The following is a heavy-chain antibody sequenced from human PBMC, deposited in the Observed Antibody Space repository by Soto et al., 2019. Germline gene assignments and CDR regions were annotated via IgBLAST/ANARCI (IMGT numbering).Heavy chain of an antibody. Sequence: GASVKVSCKASGYTFTSYGISWVRQAPGQGLEWMGWISAYNGNTNYAQKLQGRVTMTTDTSTSTAYMELRSLRSDDTAVYYCARVGIVVVPAAIEDYYYGMDVWGQGTTVTVSS. CDR3: ARVGIVVVPAAIEDYYYGMDV. CDR2: ISAYNGNT. CDR1: GYTFTSYG. J-gene: IGHJ6*02. D-gene: IGHD2-2*02. V-gene: IGHV1-18*04.